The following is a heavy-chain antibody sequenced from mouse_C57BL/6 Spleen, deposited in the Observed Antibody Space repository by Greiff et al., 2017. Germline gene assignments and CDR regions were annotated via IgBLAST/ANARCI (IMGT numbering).Heavy chain of an antibody. D-gene: IGHD1-1*01. J-gene: IGHJ2*01. CDR1: GFTFSDYG. CDR2: ISSGSTTI. Sequence: EVKLVESGGGLVKPGGSLKLSCAASGFTFSDYGMHWVRQAPEKGLEWVAYISSGSTTIYYEDNVKGRFTISRDNSKITLFLQMSSLSSEDTAKYYCARDDYGSSSDYWGQGTTLTVSS. V-gene: IGHV5-17*01. CDR3: ARDDYGSSSDY.